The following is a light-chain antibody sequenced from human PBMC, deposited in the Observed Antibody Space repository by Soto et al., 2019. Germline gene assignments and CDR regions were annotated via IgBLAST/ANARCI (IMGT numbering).Light chain of an antibody. V-gene: IGLV1-36*01. CDR2: YDN. CDR1: SSNIGSNA. J-gene: IGLJ2*01. CDR3: ATWDDSLNGPV. Sequence: QSVLTQPPSVSDAPRQRVTISCSGSSSNIGSNAVDWYQHLPGKAPKLLIYYDNQMPSGVSDRFSGSRSGTSASLAISGLQFDDEADYYCATWDDSLNGPVFGGGTKLTVL.